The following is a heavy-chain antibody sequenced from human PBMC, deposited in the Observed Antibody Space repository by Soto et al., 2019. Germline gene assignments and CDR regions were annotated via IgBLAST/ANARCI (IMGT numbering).Heavy chain of an antibody. J-gene: IGHJ4*02. CDR1: GFTFSDYY. CDR2: ISSSSSFT. V-gene: IGHV3-11*06. D-gene: IGHD3-22*01. CDR3: ARDTKMLAPLIYMDH. Sequence: GGSLRLSCAASGFTFSDYYMTWVRQAPGKGLEWVAYISSSSSFTNYADSVKGRFTISRDNANNSLYLQMNNLSADDTAVYYCARDTKMLAPLIYMDHWGRGTLVTVSS.